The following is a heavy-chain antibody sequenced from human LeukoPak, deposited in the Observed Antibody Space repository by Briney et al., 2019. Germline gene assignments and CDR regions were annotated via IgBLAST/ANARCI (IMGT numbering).Heavy chain of an antibody. CDR2: INHAGTT. J-gene: IGHJ5*02. CDR3: AGVLGTPGP. CDR1: GASFTSAY. D-gene: IGHD2-15*01. V-gene: IGHV4-34*01. Sequence: PSETLSLTCAINGASFTSAYWNWIRQPPGKGLEWIGEINHAGTTSYNPSLKSRVTISVDMSKNQFSLNLTFVTAADTAVYYCAGVLGTPGPWGPGTLVTVSS.